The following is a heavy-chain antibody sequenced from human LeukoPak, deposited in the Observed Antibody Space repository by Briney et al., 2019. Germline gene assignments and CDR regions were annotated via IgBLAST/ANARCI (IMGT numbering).Heavy chain of an antibody. V-gene: IGHV3-74*01. Sequence: PGGSLRLSCAASGFNFSNYWMHWVRQAPGKGLVWVSRINSDGSSTRYADSVKGRFTISRDNAKNTLYLQMNSLRAEDTAVYYCGRELDWLPTLDYWGQGTLVTVSS. D-gene: IGHD3-9*01. CDR3: GRELDWLPTLDY. J-gene: IGHJ4*02. CDR1: GFNFSNYW. CDR2: INSDGSST.